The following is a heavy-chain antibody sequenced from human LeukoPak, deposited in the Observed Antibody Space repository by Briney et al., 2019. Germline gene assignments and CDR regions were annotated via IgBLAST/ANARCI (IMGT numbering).Heavy chain of an antibody. V-gene: IGHV3-21*01. D-gene: IGHD3-16*01. CDR1: GYTFSSYS. J-gene: IGHJ5*02. CDR2: ISSSSGNI. Sequence: PWGSLRLSCAASGYTFSSYSMNWVRQAPGKGLEWVSYISSSSGNIYYADSMKGRFTISRDNTRNSLYLQMNSLRAEDTAVYYCARDLAGGRFDLWGQGTLVTVSS. CDR3: ARDLAGGRFDL.